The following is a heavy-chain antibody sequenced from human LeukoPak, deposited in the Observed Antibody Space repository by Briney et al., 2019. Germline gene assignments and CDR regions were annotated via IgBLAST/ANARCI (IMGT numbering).Heavy chain of an antibody. D-gene: IGHD3-22*01. CDR2: ISSSSSYI. V-gene: IGHV3-21*04. Sequence: GGSLRLSCAASGFTFSSYSMNWVRQAPGKGLEWVSSISSSSSYIYYADSVKGRFTISRDNAKNSLYLQMNSLRAEDTALYYCAKYDSSSYNYVNFDYWGQGTLVTVSS. J-gene: IGHJ4*02. CDR1: GFTFSSYS. CDR3: AKYDSSSYNYVNFDY.